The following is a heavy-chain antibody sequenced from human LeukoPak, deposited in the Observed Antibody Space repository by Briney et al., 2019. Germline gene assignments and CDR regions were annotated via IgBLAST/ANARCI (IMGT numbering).Heavy chain of an antibody. CDR1: GGSISSHY. J-gene: IGHJ4*02. Sequence: SETLSLTCTVSGGSISSHYWSWIRQPPGKGLEWIGYIYYSGSNNYNPSLKSRVTISVDTSKNQFSLKLSSVTAADTAVYYCARVKTYYDSSGYYYARDYFDYWGQGTLVTVSS. V-gene: IGHV4-59*11. D-gene: IGHD3-22*01. CDR2: IYYSGSN. CDR3: ARVKTYYDSSGYYYARDYFDY.